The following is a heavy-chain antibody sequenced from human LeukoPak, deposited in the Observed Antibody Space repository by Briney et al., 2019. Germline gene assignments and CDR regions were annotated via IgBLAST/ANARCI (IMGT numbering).Heavy chain of an antibody. CDR2: IFYSGST. V-gene: IGHV4-59*01. CDR3: ARDMCSGGTCSWNWFDP. CDR1: GGSISSYY. Sequence: SETLSLTCTVSGGSISSYYWSWIRQPPGKGLEWIGYIFYSGSTNYNPSLKSRVTISVDTSKNQFSLKLSSVTAADTAVYYCARDMCSGGTCSWNWFDPWGQGTLVTVSS. D-gene: IGHD2-15*01. J-gene: IGHJ5*02.